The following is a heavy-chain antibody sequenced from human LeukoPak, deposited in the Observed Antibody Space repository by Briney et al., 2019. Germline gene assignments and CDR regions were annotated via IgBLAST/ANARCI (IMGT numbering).Heavy chain of an antibody. CDR3: TRGVVAAAYYFDY. Sequence: EASVKVSCKASGYTFTSYAMNWVRQAPGQGLEWMGWINTNTGNPTYAQGFTGRFVFSLDTSVSTAYLQISSLKAEDTAVYYCTRGVVAAAYYFDYWGQGTLVTVSS. J-gene: IGHJ4*02. CDR1: GYTFTSYA. D-gene: IGHD6-13*01. CDR2: INTNTGNP. V-gene: IGHV7-4-1*02.